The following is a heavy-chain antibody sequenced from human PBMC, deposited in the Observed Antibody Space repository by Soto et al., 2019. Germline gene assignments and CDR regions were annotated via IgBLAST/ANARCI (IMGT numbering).Heavy chain of an antibody. CDR2: ISYDGSHK. J-gene: IGHJ4*02. V-gene: IGHV3-30*18. D-gene: IGHD3-9*01. CDR1: GLTFNSYG. Sequence: GGSLRLSCAVSGLTFNSYGMHLVRQAPGKGLEWVADISYDGSHKHYVDSVKGRFTISRDNSKNTLYLQMNSLRAEDTAVYYCAKDGSYYDILTGYSNFDYWGQGTLVTVSS. CDR3: AKDGSYYDILTGYSNFDY.